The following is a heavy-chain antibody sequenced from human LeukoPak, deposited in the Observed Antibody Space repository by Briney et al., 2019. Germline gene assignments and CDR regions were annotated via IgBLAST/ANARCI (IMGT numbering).Heavy chain of an antibody. CDR2: IRYDGSNK. J-gene: IGHJ6*03. CDR3: AKDYSPAYYYYMDV. Sequence: GGSLRLSCAASGFTFSSYGMHWVRQAPGKGLEWVAFIRYDGSNKYYADSVKGRFTISRDNSKNTLYLQMNGLRAEDTAVYYCAKDYSPAYYYYMDVWGKGTTVTISS. V-gene: IGHV3-30*02. D-gene: IGHD4-11*01. CDR1: GFTFSSYG.